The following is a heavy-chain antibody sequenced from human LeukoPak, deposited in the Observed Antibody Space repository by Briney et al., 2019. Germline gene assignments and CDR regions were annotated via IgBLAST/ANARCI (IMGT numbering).Heavy chain of an antibody. V-gene: IGHV3-7*03. CDR2: VKQDGSEK. CDR1: GFTFSSYW. D-gene: IGHD3-10*01. Sequence: GGSLRLSCAASGFTFSSYWMSWVRQAPGKGLEWVANVKQDGSEKYYVDSVKGRFTISRDNAKNSLYLQMNSLRAEDTAVYYCAKGGAVSSKSITMVRGTRRYYYYMDVWGKGTTVTISS. CDR3: AKGGAVSSKSITMVRGTRRYYYYMDV. J-gene: IGHJ6*03.